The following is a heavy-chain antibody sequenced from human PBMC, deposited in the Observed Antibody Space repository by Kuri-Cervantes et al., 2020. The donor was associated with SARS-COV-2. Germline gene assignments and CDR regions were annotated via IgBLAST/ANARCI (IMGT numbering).Heavy chain of an antibody. CDR1: GGTFSSYA. CDR3: ARVGYNFWSGPNWFDP. CDR2: MNPNSGNT. V-gene: IGHV1-8*03. Sequence: ALVKVSCKDSGGTFSSYAINWVRQATGQGLEWMGWMNPNSGNTGYAQKFQGRVTITRNTSISTAYMELSSLRSEDTAVYYCARVGYNFWSGPNWFDPWGQGTLVTVSS. D-gene: IGHD3-3*01. J-gene: IGHJ5*02.